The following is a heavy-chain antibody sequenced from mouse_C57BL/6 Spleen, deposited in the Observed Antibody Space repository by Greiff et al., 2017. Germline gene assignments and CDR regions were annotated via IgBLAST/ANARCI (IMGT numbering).Heavy chain of an antibody. J-gene: IGHJ1*03. V-gene: IGHV3-6*01. CDR1: GYSITGGYY. Sequence: EVKLVESGPGLVKPSQSLSLTCSVTGYSITGGYYWNWIRQFPGNKLEWMGYISYDGSNNYNPSLKNRISITRDTSKNQFFLKLNSVTTEDTATYYCARGYPGYFDVWGTGTTVTVSS. CDR3: ARGYPGYFDV. D-gene: IGHD3-1*01. CDR2: ISYDGSN.